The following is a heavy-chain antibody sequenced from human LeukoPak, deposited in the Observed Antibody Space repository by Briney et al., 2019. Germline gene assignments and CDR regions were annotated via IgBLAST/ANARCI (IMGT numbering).Heavy chain of an antibody. CDR3: GKTTTGYSSGRNPAWPIDY. CDR1: GFTFGSHA. D-gene: IGHD2-15*01. V-gene: IGHV3-23*01. J-gene: IGHJ4*02. CDR2: IFGSGGSP. Sequence: GGSLRLSCEASGFTFGSHAMYWVRQAPGKGLEWVAGIFGSGGSPHYADPVKGRFTISRDNSQNTVYLQMNSLRAEDTAVYYCGKTTTGYSSGRNPAWPIDYWGQGTLVSVSS.